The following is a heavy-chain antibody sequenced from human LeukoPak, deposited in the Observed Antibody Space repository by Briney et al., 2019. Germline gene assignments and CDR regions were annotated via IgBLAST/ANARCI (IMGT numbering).Heavy chain of an antibody. CDR2: IWYDGSNK. V-gene: IGHV3-33*01. Sequence: GGSLRLSCAASGFTFSSYGMHWVRQAPGKGLEWVAVIWYDGSNKYYADSVKGRFTISRDNSKNTLYLQMNSLRAEDTAVYYCAREYDSSGYYYVDWGQGTLVTISP. CDR1: GFTFSSYG. J-gene: IGHJ4*02. CDR3: AREYDSSGYYYVD. D-gene: IGHD3-22*01.